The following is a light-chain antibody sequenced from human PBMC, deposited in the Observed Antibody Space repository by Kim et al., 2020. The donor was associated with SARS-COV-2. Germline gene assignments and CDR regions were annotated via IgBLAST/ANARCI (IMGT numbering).Light chain of an antibody. CDR1: QSLNTW. CDR3: QQYNLYQGT. CDR2: KSS. V-gene: IGKV1-5*03. J-gene: IGKJ1*01. Sequence: ASVGDRITITCRASQSLNTWLAWYQQKPGKAPKLLIYKSSSLETGVPSRFSGSESGTEFTLTISSLQPDDFATYYCQQYNLYQGTFGQGTKVDIK.